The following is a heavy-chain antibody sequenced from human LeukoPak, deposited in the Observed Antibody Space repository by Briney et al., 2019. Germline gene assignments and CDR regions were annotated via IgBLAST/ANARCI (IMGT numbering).Heavy chain of an antibody. J-gene: IGHJ4*02. Sequence: GGSLRLSCAASGFTFSSHAMSWVRQAPGKGLEWVSAISDTGSKTYYADFVKGRFTISRDNAKDALHLRMDNLRVEDTAVYYCARARWSSTGWFLGYWGQGTLVTVSS. CDR1: GFTFSSHA. V-gene: IGHV3-23*01. CDR3: ARARWSSTGWFLGY. D-gene: IGHD6-19*01. CDR2: ISDTGSKT.